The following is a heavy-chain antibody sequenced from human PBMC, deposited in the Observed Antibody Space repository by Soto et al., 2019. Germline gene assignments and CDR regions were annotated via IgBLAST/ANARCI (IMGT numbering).Heavy chain of an antibody. D-gene: IGHD4-17*01. CDR3: ATTTVTNVGFDY. Sequence: QVQLVQSGAEVKKPGSSVKVSCKASGGTFSSYTISWVRQAPGQGLEWMGRIIPILGIANYAQKFQCRVTITADKSTSTAYMEMSSLRAEDTAVYYCATTTVTNVGFDYWGQGTLVTVSA. V-gene: IGHV1-69*02. CDR1: GGTFSSYT. CDR2: IIPILGIA. J-gene: IGHJ4*02.